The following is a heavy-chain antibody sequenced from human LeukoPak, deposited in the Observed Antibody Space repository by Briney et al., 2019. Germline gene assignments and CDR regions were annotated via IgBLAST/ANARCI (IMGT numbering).Heavy chain of an antibody. CDR2: TYYRSKWSN. CDR1: GDSVSSNSVA. Sequence: SQTLSLTCAISGDSVSSNSVAWSWIRLSPSRGLEWLGRTYYRSKWSNDYAVSVKSRITINPDTSNNQFSLQLNSVTPEDTAIYYCARVGANWDAFNIWGQGTMVTVSS. J-gene: IGHJ3*02. D-gene: IGHD7-27*01. CDR3: ARVGANWDAFNI. V-gene: IGHV6-1*01.